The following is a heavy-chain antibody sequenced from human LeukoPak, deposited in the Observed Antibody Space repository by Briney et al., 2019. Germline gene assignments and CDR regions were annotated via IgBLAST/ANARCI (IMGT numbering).Heavy chain of an antibody. Sequence: AASVKVSCMASGYTFTSYAMHWVRQAPGQRLEWMGWINAGNGNTKYSQKFQGRVTITRDTSASTAYMELSSLRSEDTAVYYCAWIIAAAADDAFDIWGQGTMVTVSS. V-gene: IGHV1-3*01. D-gene: IGHD6-13*01. CDR1: GYTFTSYA. CDR2: INAGNGNT. J-gene: IGHJ3*02. CDR3: AWIIAAAADDAFDI.